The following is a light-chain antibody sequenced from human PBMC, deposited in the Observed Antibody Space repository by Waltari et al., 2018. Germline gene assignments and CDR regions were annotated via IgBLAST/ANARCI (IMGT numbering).Light chain of an antibody. Sequence: QSGLTQPASVSGSPGQSITISCTGTSSDVGNYNLVSWYQQYPGKAPKLMVYEVTKRTSGVSHRFSGSKYGNTASLTIYGLQSEDEADYYCCSYAGLGIYVFGTGTKVTVL. J-gene: IGLJ1*01. CDR1: SSDVGNYNL. V-gene: IGLV2-23*02. CDR3: CSYAGLGIYV. CDR2: EVT.